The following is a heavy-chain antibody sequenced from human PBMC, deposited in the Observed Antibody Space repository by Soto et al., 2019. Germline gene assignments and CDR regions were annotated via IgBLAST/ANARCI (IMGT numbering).Heavy chain of an antibody. J-gene: IGHJ4*02. CDR2: INTDGSTT. D-gene: IGHD5-12*01. CDR1: GFTLSNYW. CDR3: VRIRRGDGYTFGY. Sequence: EVQLVESGGVSVQPGVSLRLSCTASGFTLSNYWMHWFRQAPVQGLVWVSRINTDGSTTTYADSVKGRFTISRDNDKNTLYLQMNSLRDEDTAVYYCVRIRRGDGYTFGYWGQGTLVTVSS. V-gene: IGHV3-74*01.